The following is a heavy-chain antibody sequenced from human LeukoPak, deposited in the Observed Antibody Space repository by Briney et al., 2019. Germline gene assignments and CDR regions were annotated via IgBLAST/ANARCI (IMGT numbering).Heavy chain of an antibody. CDR3: ARDRSYGPYYFDY. CDR1: GFTFSGSA. CDR2: IWYDGSNK. V-gene: IGHV3-33*08. D-gene: IGHD1-26*01. Sequence: PGGSLRLSCAASGFTFSGSAMHWVRQAPGKGLEWVAVIWYDGSNKYYVDSVKGRFTISRDNSKNTLYLQMDSLRAEDTAVYFCARDRSYGPYYFDYWGQGTLVTVSS. J-gene: IGHJ4*02.